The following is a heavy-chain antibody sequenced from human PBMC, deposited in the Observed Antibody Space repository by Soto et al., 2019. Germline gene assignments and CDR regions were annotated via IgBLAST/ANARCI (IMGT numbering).Heavy chain of an antibody. CDR2: IYYSGST. CDR1: GGSISSSSYY. D-gene: IGHD6-6*01. CDR3: ARGVNSSIAARNWFDP. J-gene: IGHJ5*02. V-gene: IGHV4-39*01. Sequence: SETLSLTCTVSGGSISSSSYYWGWIRQPPGKGLEWIGSIYYSGSTYYNPSLKSRVTVSVDTSKNQFSLKLSSVTAADTAVYYCARGVNSSIAARNWFDPWGQGTMVTVYS.